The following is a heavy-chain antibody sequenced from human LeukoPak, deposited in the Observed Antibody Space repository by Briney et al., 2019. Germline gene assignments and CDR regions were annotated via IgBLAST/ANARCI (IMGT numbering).Heavy chain of an antibody. V-gene: IGHV1-24*01. Sequence: GASVKVSCKVSGDTLTELSMHWVRQAPGKGLEWMGGFDPEDGETIYAEKFQGSVTMTEDTSTDTAYIELSSLRSEDTAVYYCATILLSTVVTPVFDYWGQGTLVSVSS. CDR3: ATILLSTVVTPVFDY. J-gene: IGHJ4*02. CDR2: FDPEDGET. D-gene: IGHD4-23*01. CDR1: GDTLTELS.